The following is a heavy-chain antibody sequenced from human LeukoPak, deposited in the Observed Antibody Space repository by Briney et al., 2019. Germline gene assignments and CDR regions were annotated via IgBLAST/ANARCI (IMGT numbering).Heavy chain of an antibody. J-gene: IGHJ3*02. Sequence: GGSLRLSCAASGFTVSSKYMSWVRQAPGKGLEWVSVIYSGGSTYYADSVKGRFTISRDNSKNTLYLQMNSLRAEDTAVYYCARAPRFAPDAFDIWGQGTMVTVSS. CDR3: ARAPRFAPDAFDI. CDR2: IYSGGST. V-gene: IGHV3-53*01. D-gene: IGHD3-16*01. CDR1: GFTVSSKY.